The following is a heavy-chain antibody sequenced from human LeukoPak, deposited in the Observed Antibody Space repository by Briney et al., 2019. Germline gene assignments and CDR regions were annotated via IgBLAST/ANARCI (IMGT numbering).Heavy chain of an antibody. V-gene: IGHV3-23*01. D-gene: IGHD3-3*01. CDR3: AKDAYNDFWSGYPPHY. CDR2: ISGSGGST. J-gene: IGHJ4*02. CDR1: GFTLRGYV. Sequence: PGGSLRLSCAVSGFTLRGYVMKWARQAPGKGLEWVSAISGSGGSTYYADSVKGRFSISRDNSKNKLYVQMISLRAEDTAVCNWAKDAYNDFWSGYPPHYWGQGTLVTVSS.